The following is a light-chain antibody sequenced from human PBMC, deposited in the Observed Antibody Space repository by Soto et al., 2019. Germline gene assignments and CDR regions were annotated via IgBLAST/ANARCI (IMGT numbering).Light chain of an antibody. CDR1: QSVSKY. Sequence: EIVLTQSPGTLSLSPGERATLFCRASQSVSKYLGWYQQKPGHAPRLLIYAASNRATGIPDRFSGSGSGTDFTLTIRRLEPEDFAVYYCQHYSSSPTTFGQGTKVEVK. J-gene: IGKJ1*01. CDR2: AAS. V-gene: IGKV3-20*01. CDR3: QHYSSSPTT.